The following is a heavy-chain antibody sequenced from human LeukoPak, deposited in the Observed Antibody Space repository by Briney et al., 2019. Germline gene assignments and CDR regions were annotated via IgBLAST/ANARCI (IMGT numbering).Heavy chain of an antibody. Sequence: GASVKVSCKASGYTFTSYAMHWVRQAPGQRLEWMGWISAYNGNTNYAQKLQGRVTMTTDTSTSTAYMELRSLGSDDTAVYYCVRDMSYSGSYFLPMYWGQGTLVTVSS. D-gene: IGHD1-26*01. J-gene: IGHJ4*02. CDR1: GYTFTSYA. CDR3: VRDMSYSGSYFLPMY. CDR2: ISAYNGNT. V-gene: IGHV1-18*01.